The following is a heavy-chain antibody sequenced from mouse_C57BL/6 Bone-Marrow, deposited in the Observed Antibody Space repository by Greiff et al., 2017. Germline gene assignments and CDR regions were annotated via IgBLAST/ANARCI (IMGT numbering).Heavy chain of an antibody. D-gene: IGHD2-3*01. CDR3: ARAHFYDGYYGYFDY. CDR2: IDPANGNT. V-gene: IGHV14-3*01. CDR1: GFNIKNTY. J-gene: IGHJ2*01. Sequence: EVQLVESVAELVRPGASVKLSCTASGFNIKNTYMHWVKQRPEQGLEWIGRIDPANGNTKYAPKFQGKATITADTSSNTAYLQLSSLTSADTAIYYCARAHFYDGYYGYFDYWGQGTTLTVSS.